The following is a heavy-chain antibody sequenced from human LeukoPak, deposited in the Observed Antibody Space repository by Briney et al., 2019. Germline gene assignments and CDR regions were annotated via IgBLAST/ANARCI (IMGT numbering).Heavy chain of an antibody. Sequence: RAGGSLRLSCAASGFTFSSYSMNWVRQAPGKGLEWVSSISSSSSYIYYADSVKGRFTISRDNAKNSLYLQMNSLRAEDTAVYYCAKTPRVYDSSGYQYYFDYWGQGTLVTVSS. J-gene: IGHJ4*02. CDR1: GFTFSSYS. V-gene: IGHV3-21*04. CDR2: ISSSSSYI. CDR3: AKTPRVYDSSGYQYYFDY. D-gene: IGHD3-22*01.